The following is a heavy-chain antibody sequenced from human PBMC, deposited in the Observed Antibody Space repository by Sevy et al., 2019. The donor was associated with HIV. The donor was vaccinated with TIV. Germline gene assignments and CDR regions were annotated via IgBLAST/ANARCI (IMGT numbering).Heavy chain of an antibody. CDR3: TSGHDSGAIFDY. D-gene: IGHD2-8*02. Sequence: GGSLRLSCTASGFILSNVWMSWVRQAPGKGLEWVGRIKTETDGGTIDYAAPVKDRFTISRDDSKNTLYLEMNTLKTEDTAVYFCTSGHDSGAIFDYWGQGTLVTVSS. V-gene: IGHV3-15*01. CDR1: GFILSNVW. CDR2: IKTETDGGTI. J-gene: IGHJ4*02.